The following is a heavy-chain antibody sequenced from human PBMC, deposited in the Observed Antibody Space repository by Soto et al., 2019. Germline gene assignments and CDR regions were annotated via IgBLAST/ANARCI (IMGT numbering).Heavy chain of an antibody. V-gene: IGHV1-69*01. CDR2: IIPFLSAT. J-gene: IGHJ6*02. D-gene: IGHD4-17*01. CDR3: ARGEDAHGDFGSMDV. Sequence: QVQLVQSGAEVKKPGSSVKVSCRASGGHFDRFALSWLRQAHGQGLEWMGGIIPFLSATTYAHKFQGRVTITADASASTLYLELRSLTSDDTAVYYCARGEDAHGDFGSMDVWGQGTSVTVSS. CDR1: GGHFDRFA.